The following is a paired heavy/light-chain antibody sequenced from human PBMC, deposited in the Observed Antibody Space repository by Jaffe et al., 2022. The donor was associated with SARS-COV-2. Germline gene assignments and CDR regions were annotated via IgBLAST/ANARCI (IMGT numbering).Light chain of an antibody. CDR1: QSVSSS. CDR2: GAS. V-gene: IGKV3-15*01. Sequence: EIVLTQSPATLSVSPGERATLSCRASQSVSSSLAWYLQKAGQAPRLLIYGASTRATGIPARFSGSGSGTEFTLTISSLQSEDFAVYYCQQYNNWPPWTFGQGTKVEIK. J-gene: IGKJ1*01. CDR3: QQYNNWPPWT.
Heavy chain of an antibody. D-gene: IGHD4-17*01. CDR2: ISGPSVTI. J-gene: IGHJ4*02. Sequence: EVQVVESGGGLVQPGGSLRLSCAASGFPFSTSGMNWVRQAPGKGLEWVSYISGPSVTIYYADSVRGRFTISRDNAKNSLYLQMNSLRAEDTAVYYCARLWPVGGDYPFDHWGQGTLVTVSS. CDR1: GFPFSTSG. V-gene: IGHV3-48*01. CDR3: ARLWPVGGDYPFDH.